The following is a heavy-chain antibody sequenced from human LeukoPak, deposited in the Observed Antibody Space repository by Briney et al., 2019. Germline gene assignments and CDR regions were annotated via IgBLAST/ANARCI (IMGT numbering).Heavy chain of an antibody. J-gene: IGHJ4*02. Sequence: GGSLRLSCAASGFTFSSYAMSWVRQAPGKGLEWVSAISGSGGSTYYADSVKGRFTISRDNSKNTLYLQMNSLRAEDTAVYYCAKWGPTVYDYVWGSYRYTPPLFDYWGQGTLVTVSS. CDR1: GFTFSSYA. CDR3: AKWGPTVYDYVWGSYRYTPPLFDY. V-gene: IGHV3-23*01. CDR2: ISGSGGST. D-gene: IGHD3-16*02.